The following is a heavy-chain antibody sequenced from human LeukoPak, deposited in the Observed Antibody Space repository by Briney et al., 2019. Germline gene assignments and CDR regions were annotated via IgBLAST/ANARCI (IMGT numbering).Heavy chain of an antibody. J-gene: IGHJ4*02. CDR2: INPNSGGT. CDR1: GYTFTGYY. D-gene: IGHD4-17*01. CDR3: ARGLTTVTALYFFDY. V-gene: IGHV1-2*02. Sequence: ASVKVSCKASGYTFTGYYMHWVRQAAGQGLGWMGWINPNSGGTNYAHTFQGRVTMTRDTSISTAYMELTRLRSDDTAVYYCARGLTTVTALYFFDYWGQGTLVTVSS.